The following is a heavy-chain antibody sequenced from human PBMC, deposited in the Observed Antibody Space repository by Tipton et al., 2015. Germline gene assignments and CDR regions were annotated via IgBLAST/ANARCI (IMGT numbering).Heavy chain of an antibody. D-gene: IGHD3-3*01. CDR1: GGSIRSSNW. V-gene: IGHV4-4*02. J-gene: IGHJ4*02. Sequence: TLSLTCDVSGGSIRSSNWWSWVRQPPGKGLEWIGEIHYTESTNYNPSLKSRLTISLDESKNEFSLKLTSVTAADTAVYYCARLVEWFKGGGSFDYWGQGTLVTVSS. CDR3: ARLVEWFKGGGSFDY. CDR2: IHYTEST.